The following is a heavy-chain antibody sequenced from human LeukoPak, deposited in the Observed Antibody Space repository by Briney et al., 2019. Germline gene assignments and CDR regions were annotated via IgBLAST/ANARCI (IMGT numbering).Heavy chain of an antibody. CDR1: GFTFTKAW. CDR2: IKSKTDGGTT. V-gene: IGHV3-15*01. J-gene: IGHJ4*02. D-gene: IGHD3-22*01. CDR3: TTDYYDSSVYYRY. Sequence: GGSLRLSCAASGFTFTKAWMSWVCQAPGKGLEWIGRIKSKTDGGTTDYAAPAKVRFTISRDDSKNTLYLQMNSLKTEDTAIYYCTTDYYDSSVYYRYWGQGTLVTVSS.